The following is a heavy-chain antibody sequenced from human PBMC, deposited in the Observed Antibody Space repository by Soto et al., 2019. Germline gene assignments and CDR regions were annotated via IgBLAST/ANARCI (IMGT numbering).Heavy chain of an antibody. D-gene: IGHD2-15*01. CDR2: FDPEDGET. CDR3: ATDGPRERVVAAHYGMDV. Sequence: EASVKVSCKVSGYTLTELSMHWVRQAPGKGLEWMGGFDPEDGETIYAQKFQGRVTMTEDTSTDTAYMELSSLRSEDTAVYYCATDGPRERVVAAHYGMDVWGQGTTVTVSS. V-gene: IGHV1-24*01. CDR1: GYTLTELS. J-gene: IGHJ6*02.